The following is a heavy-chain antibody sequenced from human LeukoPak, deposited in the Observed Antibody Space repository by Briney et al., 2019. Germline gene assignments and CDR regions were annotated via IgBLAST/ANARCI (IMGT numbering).Heavy chain of an antibody. D-gene: IGHD1-26*01. CDR3: ARAGELLDPGNYFDY. Sequence: GGSLRLSCAASGFTFSSYAMHWVRQAPGKGLEWVAVISYDGSNKYYADSVKGRFTISRDNSKNTLYLQINSLRAEDTAVYYCARAGELLDPGNYFDYWGQGTLVTVSS. CDR2: ISYDGSNK. J-gene: IGHJ4*02. CDR1: GFTFSSYA. V-gene: IGHV3-30*04.